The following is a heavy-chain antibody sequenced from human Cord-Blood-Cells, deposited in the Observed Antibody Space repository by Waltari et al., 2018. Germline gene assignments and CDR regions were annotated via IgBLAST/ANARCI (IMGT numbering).Heavy chain of an antibody. CDR2: IRYDGSKK. Sequence: QVQLVESGGGVVQPGGSLRLSCAASGFTFSSYGMHWVRQAPGKGLEGVAFIRYDGSKKYYADSVKGRFTISRDNSKNTLYLQMNSLRAEDTAVYYCAKWGVVPAAMGFDYWGQGTLVTVSS. V-gene: IGHV3-30*02. CDR3: AKWGVVPAAMGFDY. CDR1: GFTFSSYG. D-gene: IGHD2-2*01. J-gene: IGHJ4*02.